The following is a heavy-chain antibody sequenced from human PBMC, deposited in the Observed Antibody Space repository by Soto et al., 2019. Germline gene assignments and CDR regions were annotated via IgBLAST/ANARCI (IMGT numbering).Heavy chain of an antibody. CDR1: GDSVSSNSAG. Sequence: QVQLQQSGPGLVKPSQTLSLTCAITGDSVSSNSAGWSWVRQSPSIGLEWLGRTYYRSKWYYEYAVSVRGRITINPDTSKNQDSLQLNSVTPEDTAVYFCARGEQYSGRIFDYWGQGTLVTVAS. V-gene: IGHV6-1*01. J-gene: IGHJ4*01. D-gene: IGHD1-26*01. CDR3: ARGEQYSGRIFDY. CDR2: TYYRSKWYY.